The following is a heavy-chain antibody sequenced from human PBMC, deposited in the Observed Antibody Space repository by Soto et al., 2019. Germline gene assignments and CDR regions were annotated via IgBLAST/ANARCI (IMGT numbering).Heavy chain of an antibody. V-gene: IGHV4-31*03. J-gene: IGHJ4*02. CDR2: IYYSGST. CDR1: GGSISSGGYY. D-gene: IGHD3-22*01. Sequence: SETLSLTCTVSGGSISSGGYYWSWIRQHPGKGLEWIGYIYYSGSTYYNPSLKSRVTISGDTSKNQFSLKLSSVTAADTAVYYCARTYYYDSSGYAYYFDQWGQGTLVTVSS. CDR3: ARTYYYDSSGYAYYFDQ.